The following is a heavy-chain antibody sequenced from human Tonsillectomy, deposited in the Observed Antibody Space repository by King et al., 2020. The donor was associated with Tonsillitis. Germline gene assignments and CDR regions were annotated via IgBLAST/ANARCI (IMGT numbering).Heavy chain of an antibody. V-gene: IGHV2-70*11. CDR2: IDWDDEK. Sequence: VTLQESGPALVKPPQTLTLTCTFSGFSLSTSGICVSWIRQPPGKALEWLARIDWDDEKYYSTSLKTRLTISKDTSKNQVVLTMTNMDPADTATYYCARMGPLYSSHNWFDPWGQGTLVTVSS. CDR1: GFSLSTSGIC. D-gene: IGHD6-13*01. J-gene: IGHJ5*02. CDR3: ARMGPLYSSHNWFDP.